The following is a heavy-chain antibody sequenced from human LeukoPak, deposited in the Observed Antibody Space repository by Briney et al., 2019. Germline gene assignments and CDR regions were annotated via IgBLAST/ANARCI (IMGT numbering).Heavy chain of an antibody. CDR1: GFSLSTSGMC. Sequence: SGPALVKPTQTLTLTCTFSGFSLSTSGMCVSWIRQPPGKALEWLARIDWDDDKYYSTSLKTRLTISKDTSKNQVVLTMTNMDPVDTATYYCAQIKISKGYCSGGSCYPGDYYYYGMDVWGQGTTVTVSS. D-gene: IGHD2-15*01. V-gene: IGHV2-70*11. J-gene: IGHJ6*02. CDR2: IDWDDDK. CDR3: AQIKISKGYCSGGSCYPGDYYYYGMDV.